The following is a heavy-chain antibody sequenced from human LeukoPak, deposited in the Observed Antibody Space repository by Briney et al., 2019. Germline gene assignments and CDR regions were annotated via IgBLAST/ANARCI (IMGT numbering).Heavy chain of an antibody. D-gene: IGHD6-19*01. J-gene: IGHJ6*03. Sequence: SETLSLTCTVSGGSISSYYWSWIRQPPGKGLDWIGYIYYSGSTNYNPSLKTRVTLSVDTSKNQFSLKLSSVTAADTAVYYCARSSGWYLDYYYMDVWGKGTTVTVSS. CDR3: ARSSGWYLDYYYMDV. V-gene: IGHV4-59*01. CDR2: IYYSGST. CDR1: GGSISSYY.